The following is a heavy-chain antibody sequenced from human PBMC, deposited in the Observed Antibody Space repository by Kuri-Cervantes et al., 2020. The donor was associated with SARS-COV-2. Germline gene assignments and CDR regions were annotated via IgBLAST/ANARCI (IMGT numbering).Heavy chain of an antibody. CDR3: ARDPTDIVATSNWFDP. CDR1: GYDFSSYG. CDR2: INPNSGGT. D-gene: IGHD5-12*01. V-gene: IGHV1-2*02. Sequence: ASVKVSCKASGYDFSSYGLSWLRQAPGQGLEWMGWINPNSGGTNYAQKFQGRVTMTRDTSISTAYMELSRLRSDDTAVYYCARDPTDIVATSNWFDPWGQGTLVTVSS. J-gene: IGHJ5*02.